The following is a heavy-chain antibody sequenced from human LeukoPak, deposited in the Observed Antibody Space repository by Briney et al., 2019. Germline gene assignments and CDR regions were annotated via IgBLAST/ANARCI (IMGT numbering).Heavy chain of an antibody. CDR1: GFTFSSYG. J-gene: IGHJ5*02. D-gene: IGHD4-17*01. CDR3: ARMVGYGDNNWFDP. V-gene: IGHV3-33*01. Sequence: GRSLRLSCAASGFTFSSYGMHWVRQAPGKGLEWVAVIWYDGSNKYYADSVKGRFTISRDNSKNTLYLQMNSLRAEDTAVYYCARMVGYGDNNWFDPWGQGTLVTVSS. CDR2: IWYDGSNK.